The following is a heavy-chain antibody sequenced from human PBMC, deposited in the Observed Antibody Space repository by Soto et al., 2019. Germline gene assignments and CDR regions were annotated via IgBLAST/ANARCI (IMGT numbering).Heavy chain of an antibody. V-gene: IGHV4-59*01. J-gene: IGHJ2*01. CDR2: IYYSGST. D-gene: IGHD3-10*01. CDR3: ARGSGPGARRHFDL. Sequence: QVQLQESGPGLVKPSETLSLTCTVSGGSISTYYWSWIRQPPGKGLEWIGYIYYSGSTNYNPSLKSRVTISVDTSKNQFSLNLSSVTAADTAVYYCARGSGPGARRHFDLWGRGTLVTVSS. CDR1: GGSISTYY.